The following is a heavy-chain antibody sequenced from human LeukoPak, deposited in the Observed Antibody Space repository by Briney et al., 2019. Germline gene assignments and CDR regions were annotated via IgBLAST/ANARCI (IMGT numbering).Heavy chain of an antibody. D-gene: IGHD4-17*01. CDR3: ARGTVTTNFDY. V-gene: IGHV1-18*01. CDR1: GYTFTSYG. CDR2: ISAYNGNT. J-gene: IGHJ4*02. Sequence: ASVKVSCKASGYTFTSYGISWVRQAPGQGLEWMGWISAYNGNTNYAQKFQGRVTITRDTSASTAYMELSSLRSEDTAVYYCARGTVTTNFDYWGQGTLVTVSS.